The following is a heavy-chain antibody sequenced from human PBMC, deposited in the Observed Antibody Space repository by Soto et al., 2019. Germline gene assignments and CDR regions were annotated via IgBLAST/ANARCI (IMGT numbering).Heavy chain of an antibody. Sequence: EVQLLESGGGLVQPGGSLRLSCAASGCTFSSYAMSWLRQAPGKGLEWVSAVSGSGGSTYYANSLKGRFTISRDNAKNTRYPHMNSLRAEDTAVYYCANDVTSTSNFDYWGQGTLVTVSS. V-gene: IGHV3-23*01. D-gene: IGHD2-2*01. CDR1: GCTFSSYA. CDR3: ANDVTSTSNFDY. CDR2: VSGSGGST. J-gene: IGHJ4*02.